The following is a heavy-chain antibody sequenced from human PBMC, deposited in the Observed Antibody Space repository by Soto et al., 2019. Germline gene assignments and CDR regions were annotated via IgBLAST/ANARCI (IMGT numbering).Heavy chain of an antibody. CDR1: GGSISSSNW. CDR2: LYYGATT. J-gene: IGHJ5*02. Sequence: SETLSLTCAVSGGSISSSNWWSWVRQPPGKGLEWIGYLYYGATTNYNPSLKSRVTMSGDRSKNQFSLKLTSVTAADTAVYYCARSVFPWGQGTLVTVSS. CDR3: ARSVFP. V-gene: IGHV4-4*02.